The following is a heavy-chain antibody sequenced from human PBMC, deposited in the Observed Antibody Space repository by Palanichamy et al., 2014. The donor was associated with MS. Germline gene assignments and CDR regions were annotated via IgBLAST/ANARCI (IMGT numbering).Heavy chain of an antibody. Sequence: EVQLVETGGGLIQPGGSLRLSCAASGFVVSTDHMSWVRQAPGKALEWVSVIYSGGSTDYANSVKGRFTISRDNSKNTLFLQMNSLRAEDTAVYYCATMKVEMATITGFDSWGQGTLVTVSS. J-gene: IGHJ4*02. D-gene: IGHD5-24*01. CDR1: GFVVSTDH. CDR2: IYSGGST. CDR3: ATMKVEMATITGFDS. V-gene: IGHV3-53*02.